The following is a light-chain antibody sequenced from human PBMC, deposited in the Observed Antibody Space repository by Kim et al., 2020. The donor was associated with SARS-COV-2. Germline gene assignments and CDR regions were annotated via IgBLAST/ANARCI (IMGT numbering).Light chain of an antibody. CDR1: RSNIGNHA. CDR3: AAWDDSLNGVI. J-gene: IGLJ2*01. Sequence: GQMVIISCSGSRSNIGNHAISWYRQLPGTAPKLLIYNSYQRPSGVPDRFSGSKSGTSASLATGGLQSEDEVDYYCAAWDDSLNGVIFGGGTQLTVL. V-gene: IGLV1-44*01. CDR2: NSY.